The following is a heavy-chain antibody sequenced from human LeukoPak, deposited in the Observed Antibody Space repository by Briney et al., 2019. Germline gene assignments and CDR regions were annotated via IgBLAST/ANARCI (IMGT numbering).Heavy chain of an antibody. CDR3: AKDMGIAVAGPVDY. CDR2: IYYGENT. CDR1: GGSISSGPYY. J-gene: IGHJ4*02. D-gene: IGHD6-19*01. V-gene: IGHV4-39*02. Sequence: SETLSLTCTVSGGSISSGPYYWGWIRQPPGKGLEWIGNIYYGENTYYNPSLKSRVTISIDTSKNQFYLKLSSLTAADTAVYYCAKDMGIAVAGPVDYWGQGTLVTVSS.